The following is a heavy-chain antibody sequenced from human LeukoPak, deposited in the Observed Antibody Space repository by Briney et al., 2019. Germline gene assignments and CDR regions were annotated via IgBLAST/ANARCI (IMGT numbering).Heavy chain of an antibody. J-gene: IGHJ4*02. D-gene: IGHD1-20*01. CDR1: GGTFSSYA. Sequence: GASVKVSCKASGGTFSSYAISWVRQAPGQGLEWMGGIIPIFGTANYAQKFQGRVTITADESTSTAYMELSSLRSEDTAVYYCAGFGGLITGTTGEDYWGQGTLVTVSS. V-gene: IGHV1-69*13. CDR2: IIPIFGTA. CDR3: AGFGGLITGTTGEDY.